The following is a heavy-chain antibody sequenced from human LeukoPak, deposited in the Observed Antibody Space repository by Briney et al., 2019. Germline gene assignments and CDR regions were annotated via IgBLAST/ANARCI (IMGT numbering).Heavy chain of an antibody. Sequence: GGSLRLSCAASGFTFSNYWMHWVRQAPGKGLIWVSRINNDGSNAAYADSVKGRFTISRDNSKNTLYLQMNSLRAEDTAVYYCARVTSWYDDYAGFDYWGQGTLVTVSS. V-gene: IGHV3-74*03. CDR3: ARVTSWYDDYAGFDY. D-gene: IGHD6-13*01. CDR1: GFTFSNYW. J-gene: IGHJ4*02. CDR2: INNDGSNA.